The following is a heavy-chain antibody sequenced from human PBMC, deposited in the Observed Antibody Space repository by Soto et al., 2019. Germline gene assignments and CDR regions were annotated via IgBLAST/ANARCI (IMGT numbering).Heavy chain of an antibody. V-gene: IGHV4-34*01. CDR2: INHSGST. Sequence: PSDTLSPTCAVYGGSSSGYFWSWIRQPPGKGLEWIGEINHSGSTNYNPSLKSRVTISVDTSKNQFSLKLSSVTAADTAVYYCAREGGLRFLEWLRMGYGMDVWGQGTTVT. CDR1: GGSSSGYF. J-gene: IGHJ6*02. CDR3: AREGGLRFLEWLRMGYGMDV. D-gene: IGHD3-3*01.